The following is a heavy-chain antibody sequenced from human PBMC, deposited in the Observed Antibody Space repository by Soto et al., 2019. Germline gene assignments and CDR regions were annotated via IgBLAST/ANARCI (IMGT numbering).Heavy chain of an antibody. CDR2: IYYSGST. CDR3: ARENGDYGTYYYYYGMDV. CDR1: GGSISSGDYY. Sequence: QVQLQESGPGLVKPSQTLSLTCTVSGGSISSGDYYWSWIRQPPGKGLEWIGYIYYSGSTYYNPSLKSRVTISVDTSKNQFSLKLSSVTAADTAVYYCARENGDYGTYYYYYGMDVWGQGTTVTVSS. J-gene: IGHJ6*02. V-gene: IGHV4-30-4*01. D-gene: IGHD4-17*01.